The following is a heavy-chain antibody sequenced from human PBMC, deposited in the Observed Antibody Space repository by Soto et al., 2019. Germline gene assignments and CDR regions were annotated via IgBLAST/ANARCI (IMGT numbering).Heavy chain of an antibody. CDR2: IKSKTDGGTT. J-gene: IGHJ4*02. CDR1: GFTFSNAW. CDR3: TARYGSSGYYGDY. D-gene: IGHD3-22*01. V-gene: IGHV3-15*01. Sequence: EVQLVESGGGLEKPGRSLRLSCAASGFTFSNAWMSWVRQAPGKGLEWVGRIKSKTDGGTTDYAAHVKGRFTISRDDSKNTLYLQMNSLKTEDTAVYYCTARYGSSGYYGDYLGQGTLVTVSS.